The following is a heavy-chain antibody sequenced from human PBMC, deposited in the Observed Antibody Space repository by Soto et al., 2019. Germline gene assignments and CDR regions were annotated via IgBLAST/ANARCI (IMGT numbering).Heavy chain of an antibody. D-gene: IGHD6-13*01. J-gene: IGHJ4*02. V-gene: IGHV3-30-3*01. CDR1: GFTFSSYA. Sequence: GSLRLSCAASGFTFSSYAMHWVRQAPGKGLEWVAVISYDGSNKYYADSVKGRFTISRDNSKNTLYLQMNSLRAEDTAVYYCARGSSPRNYFDYWGQGTLVTVSS. CDR2: ISYDGSNK. CDR3: ARGSSPRNYFDY.